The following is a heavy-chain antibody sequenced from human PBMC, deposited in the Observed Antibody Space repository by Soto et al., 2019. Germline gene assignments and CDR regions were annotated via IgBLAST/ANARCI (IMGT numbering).Heavy chain of an antibody. V-gene: IGHV1-69*12. CDR3: ARDWITIFGVVIENYYGMDV. CDR2: IIPIFGTA. J-gene: IGHJ6*02. D-gene: IGHD3-3*01. CDR1: GGTFSSYA. Sequence: QVQLVQSGAEVKKPGSSVKVSCKASGGTFSSYAISWVRQAPGQGLEWMGGIIPIFGTANYAQKFQGRVTITADESTSTAYMELSCLRSEDTAVYYCARDWITIFGVVIENYYGMDVWGQGTTVTVSS.